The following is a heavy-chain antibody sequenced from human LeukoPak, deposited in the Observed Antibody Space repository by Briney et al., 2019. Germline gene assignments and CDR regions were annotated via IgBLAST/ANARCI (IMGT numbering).Heavy chain of an antibody. CDR1: GGTFSRYA. J-gene: IGHJ4*02. V-gene: IGHV1-69*06. Sequence: SVKPSCKPSGGTFSRYAISWVRQAPGQRLEWMGGIIPIIGTANYAQKFQGRVTITADKSTSTAYMELSSLGSEDTAVYYCARAEPYQYYFDHWGQGTLVTVSS. CDR3: ARAEPYQYYFDH. D-gene: IGHD1-14*01. CDR2: IIPIIGTA.